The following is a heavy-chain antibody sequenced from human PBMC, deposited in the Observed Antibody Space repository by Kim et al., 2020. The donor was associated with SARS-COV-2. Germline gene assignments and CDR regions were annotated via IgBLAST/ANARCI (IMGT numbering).Heavy chain of an antibody. J-gene: IGHJ4*02. V-gene: IGHV4-59*08. CDR3: ARHKSSGSYYFDY. Sequence: YNHSRTSRVTISVDTSKNQFSLKLSSVTAADTAVYYCARHKSSGSYYFDYWGQGTLVTVSS. D-gene: IGHD1-26*01.